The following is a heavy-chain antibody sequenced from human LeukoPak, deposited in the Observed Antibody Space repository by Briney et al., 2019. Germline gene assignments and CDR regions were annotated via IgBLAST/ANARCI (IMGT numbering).Heavy chain of an antibody. J-gene: IGHJ4*02. CDR2: IWYDENNK. V-gene: IGHV3-30*18. D-gene: IGHD6-13*01. CDR1: GFMFSSYG. Sequence: PGWSLRLSCAASGFMFSSYGMHWVRQAPGKGLEWVAVIWYDENNKYYADSVKGRFTISRDNSENMLFLQMDSLRVEDTAVYFCAKDRRQLVEGVFDYWGQGTLVTVSS. CDR3: AKDRRQLVEGVFDY.